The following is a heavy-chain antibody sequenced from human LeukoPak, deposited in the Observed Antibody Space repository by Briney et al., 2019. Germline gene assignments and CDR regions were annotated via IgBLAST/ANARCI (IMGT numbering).Heavy chain of an antibody. D-gene: IGHD3-22*01. Sequence: ASVKVSCKVSGYTLTELSMHWVRQAPGQGLEWMGRINPNSGGTNYAQKFQGRVTMTRDTSISTAYMELSRLRSDDTAVYYCARVRYYYDSSGYYYYYYGMDVWGQGTTVTVSS. V-gene: IGHV1-2*06. CDR3: ARVRYYYDSSGYYYYYYGMDV. CDR1: GYTLTELS. J-gene: IGHJ6*02. CDR2: INPNSGGT.